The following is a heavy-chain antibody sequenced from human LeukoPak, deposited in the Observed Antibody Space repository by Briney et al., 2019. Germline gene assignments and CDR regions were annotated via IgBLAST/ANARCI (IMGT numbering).Heavy chain of an antibody. CDR1: GFTFSSFS. Sequence: GGSLRLSCAASGFTFSSFSMNWVRQAPGKGLEWLSYILHNSATIYYANSVKGRFTISRDNAKNSLYLQMNSLRAEDTAVYYCAMAYYYGSGSYPDSWGQGTLVTVSS. J-gene: IGHJ5*01. CDR3: AMAYYYGSGSYPDS. CDR2: ILHNSATI. V-gene: IGHV3-48*04. D-gene: IGHD3-10*01.